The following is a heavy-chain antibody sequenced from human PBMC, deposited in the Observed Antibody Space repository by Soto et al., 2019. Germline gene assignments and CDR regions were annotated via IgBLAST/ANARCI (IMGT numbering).Heavy chain of an antibody. CDR3: ARRLIAAAGGAYGIDV. CDR2: IDPSDSYT. CDR1: GYSFTSYW. D-gene: IGHD6-13*01. Sequence: GESLKISCKGSGYSFTSYWISWVRQMPGKGLEWMGRIDPSDSYTNYSPSFQGHVTISADKSISTAYLQWSSLNASDTAMYYCARRLIAAAGGAYGIDVWGQGTTVTVSS. V-gene: IGHV5-10-1*01. J-gene: IGHJ6*02.